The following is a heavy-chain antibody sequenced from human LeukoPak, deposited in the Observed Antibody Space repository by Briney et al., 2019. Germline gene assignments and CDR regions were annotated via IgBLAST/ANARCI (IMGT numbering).Heavy chain of an antibody. CDR3: ATMSGYDSSGYYRRYYFDY. CDR2: IYYSGST. CDR1: GGSISSYY. J-gene: IGHJ4*02. D-gene: IGHD3-22*01. Sequence: SETLSLTCTVSGGSISSYYWSWIRQPPGKGLEWLGYIYYSGSTNYNPSLKSRLTISVDTSKTQFSLKLSSVTAADAAVYYCATMSGYDSSGYYRRYYFDYWGQGTLVTVSS. V-gene: IGHV4-59*08.